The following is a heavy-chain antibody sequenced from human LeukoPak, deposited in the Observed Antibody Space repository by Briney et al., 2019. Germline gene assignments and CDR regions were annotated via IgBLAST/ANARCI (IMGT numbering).Heavy chain of an antibody. V-gene: IGHV4-39*07. J-gene: IGHJ4*02. CDR3: ARDQGSTPDY. Sequence: SETLSLTCTVSGGSINSNNYYWGWIRQPPGKGLEWIGDISYSGSTYYNPSLKSRVTISVDTSKNQFSLRLSSVTAADTAVYYCARDQGSTPDYWGQGTLVTVSS. CDR2: ISYSGST. D-gene: IGHD6-13*01. CDR1: GGSINSNNYY.